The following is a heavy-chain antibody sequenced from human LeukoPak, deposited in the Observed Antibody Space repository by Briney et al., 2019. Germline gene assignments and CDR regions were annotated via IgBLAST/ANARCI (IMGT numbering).Heavy chain of an antibody. V-gene: IGHV1-2*06. D-gene: IGHD3-10*01. Sequence: ASVKVSCKASGYTFTGSHMHWVRQAPGQGLEWMGRINPNSGGTNYAQKFQGRVTMTRDTSISTAYMELSRLRSDDTAVYYCARDTLGQWFGELSRPDYWGQGTLVTVSS. CDR1: GYTFTGSH. CDR2: INPNSGGT. CDR3: ARDTLGQWFGELSRPDY. J-gene: IGHJ4*02.